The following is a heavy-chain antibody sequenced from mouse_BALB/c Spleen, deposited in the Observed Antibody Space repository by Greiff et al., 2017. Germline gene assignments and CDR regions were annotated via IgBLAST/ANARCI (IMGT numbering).Heavy chain of an antibody. CDR1: GFTFSSYG. D-gene: IGHD1-1*01. CDR3: ARHVDYYGSSLYYFDY. CDR2: ISSGGSYT. Sequence: EVMLVESGGDLVKPGGSLKLSCAASGFTFSSYGMSWVRQTPDKRLEWVATISSGGSYTYYPDSVKGRFTISRDHAKNTLYLQMSSLKSEDTAMYYCARHVDYYGSSLYYFDYWGQGTTLTVSS. J-gene: IGHJ2*01. V-gene: IGHV5-6*01.